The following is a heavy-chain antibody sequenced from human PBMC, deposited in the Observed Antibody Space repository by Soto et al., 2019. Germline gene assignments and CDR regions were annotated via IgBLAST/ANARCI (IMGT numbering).Heavy chain of an antibody. V-gene: IGHV3-30-3*01. CDR2: ISYDGSNK. Sequence: RGSLRLSCAASGFTFSSYAMHWVRQAPGKGLEWVAVISYDGSNKYYADSVKGRFTISRDNSKNTLYLQMNSLRAEDTAVYYCARDSLEGYYFDYWGQGTLVTVSS. J-gene: IGHJ4*02. CDR1: GFTFSSYA. CDR3: ARDSLEGYYFDY.